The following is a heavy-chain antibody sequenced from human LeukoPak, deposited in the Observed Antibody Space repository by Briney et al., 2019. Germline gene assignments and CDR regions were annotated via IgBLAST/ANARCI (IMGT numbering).Heavy chain of an antibody. D-gene: IGHD3-10*01. Sequence: ASVKVSCKAFGYTFTSYGISWVRQAPGQGLEWMGWISAYNGNTNYAQKLQGRVTMTTDTSTSTAYMELRSLRSDDTAVYYCAGTMVRGVLTHFDYWGQGALVTVSS. V-gene: IGHV1-18*01. CDR2: ISAYNGNT. CDR3: AGTMVRGVLTHFDY. CDR1: GYTFTSYG. J-gene: IGHJ4*02.